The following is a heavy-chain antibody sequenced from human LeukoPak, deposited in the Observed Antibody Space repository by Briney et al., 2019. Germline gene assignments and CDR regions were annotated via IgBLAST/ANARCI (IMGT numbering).Heavy chain of an antibody. CDR1: GFSFSSYS. J-gene: IGHJ4*02. Sequence: GGSLRLSCAASGFSFSSYSMNWVRQAPGKGLEWVSFISSSSSTIYYAGSVQGRFTISRDDAKNSLYLQMNSLRAEDTAVYYCAKVPIGRTHSSSSTRSATHYWGQGTLVTVSS. V-gene: IGHV3-48*04. CDR2: ISSSSSTI. D-gene: IGHD6-13*01. CDR3: AKVPIGRTHSSSSTRSATHY.